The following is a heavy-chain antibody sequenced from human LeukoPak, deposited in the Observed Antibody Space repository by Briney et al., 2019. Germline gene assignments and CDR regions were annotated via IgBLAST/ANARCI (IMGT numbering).Heavy chain of an antibody. Sequence: PGGSLRLSCAASGFTFSSYSMNWVRQAPGKGLEWVSSISSSSSYIYYADSVKGRFTISRDNAKNSLYLQMNSLRAEDTAVYYCARGTFGELYFDYWGQGTLVTVSS. J-gene: IGHJ4*02. CDR3: ARGTFGELYFDY. V-gene: IGHV3-21*01. CDR2: ISSSSSYI. D-gene: IGHD3-10*01. CDR1: GFTFSSYS.